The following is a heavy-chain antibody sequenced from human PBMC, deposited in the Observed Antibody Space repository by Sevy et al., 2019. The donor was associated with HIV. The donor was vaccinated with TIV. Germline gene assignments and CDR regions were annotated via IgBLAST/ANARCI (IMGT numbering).Heavy chain of an antibody. J-gene: IGHJ3*02. D-gene: IGHD3-16*02. CDR1: GFTFSSYW. V-gene: IGHV3-7*01. Sequence: GGSLRLSCAASGFTFSSYWMSWVRQAPGKGLEWVANIKQDGSEKYYVDSVKGRFTISRDNAKNSLYLQMNSLRAEDTAVYYCARGDYDYVWGSYRPDAFDIWGQGTMVNVSS. CDR3: ARGDYDYVWGSYRPDAFDI. CDR2: IKQDGSEK.